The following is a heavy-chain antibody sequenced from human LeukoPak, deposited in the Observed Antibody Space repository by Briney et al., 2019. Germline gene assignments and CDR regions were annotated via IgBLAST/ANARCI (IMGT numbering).Heavy chain of an antibody. J-gene: IGHJ3*01. CDR2: INWNGGST. V-gene: IGHV3-20*04. CDR3: ARDGTVTDAFDF. Sequence: GGSLRLSCAASGFTFGDYGMSWVRQAPGKVLEWVSGINWNGGSTCYADSVKGRFTISRDNAKNSLYLQMNRLRAEDTALYYCARDGTVTDAFDFWGQGTMVTVSS. CDR1: GFTFGDYG. D-gene: IGHD5-18*01.